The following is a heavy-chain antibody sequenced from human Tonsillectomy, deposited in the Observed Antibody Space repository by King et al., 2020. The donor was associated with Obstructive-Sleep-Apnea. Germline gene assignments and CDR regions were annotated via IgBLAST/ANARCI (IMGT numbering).Heavy chain of an antibody. J-gene: IGHJ5*02. CDR1: GGSFSDYY. Sequence: VQLQQWGAGLLKPSETLSLTCAVFGGSFSDYYWSWIRQPPGKGLEWIGEINHSGTTNYNPSLKSRVTISADTSKNQFSLKFNSVTAADTAVYYCARGSGAAAVNWFDPWGQGTLVTVSS. CDR3: ARGSGAAAVNWFDP. D-gene: IGHD6-13*01. V-gene: IGHV4-34*01. CDR2: INHSGTT.